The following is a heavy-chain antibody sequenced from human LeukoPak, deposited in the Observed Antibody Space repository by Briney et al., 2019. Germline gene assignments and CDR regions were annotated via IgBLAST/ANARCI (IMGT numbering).Heavy chain of an antibody. CDR1: GYTFTRYG. J-gene: IGHJ4*02. V-gene: IGHV1-18*01. CDR2: ISAYNGNT. D-gene: IGHD5-12*01. Sequence: GASVKVSCKASGYTFTRYGISWVRQAPGEGLEWMGCISAYNGNTNYAQKLQGRVTITTDTSTSTAYMELRSLRSDDTAVYYCAREASDIVATIPYFDYWGQGTLVIVSS. CDR3: AREASDIVATIPYFDY.